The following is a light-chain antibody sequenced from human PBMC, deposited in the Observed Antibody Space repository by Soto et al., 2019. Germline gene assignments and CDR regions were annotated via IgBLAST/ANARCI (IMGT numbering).Light chain of an antibody. J-gene: IGLJ2*01. CDR1: NSNIGSNT. V-gene: IGLV1-44*01. Sequence: QLVLTQPPSASGTPGQKVTISCSGSNSNIGSNTVSWFQQLPGRAPKLLLYNNIYRPPGVPDRFSGSKSGTSVYLAISGLQSEDEADYYCAAWDDSLDGHVVFGGGTKLTVL. CDR3: AAWDDSLDGHVV. CDR2: NNI.